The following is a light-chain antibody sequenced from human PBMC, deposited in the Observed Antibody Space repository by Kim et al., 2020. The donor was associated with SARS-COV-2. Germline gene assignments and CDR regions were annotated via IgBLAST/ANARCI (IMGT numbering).Light chain of an antibody. CDR2: AAS. CDR3: QKYNGAPWT. CDR1: QGISND. Sequence: DIQMTQSPSSLSASVGDRVTITCRASQGISNDLAWYQQKPGKVPKLLIFAASASQSGVPSRFSGSGSGTDFTLTISSLQPEDVATYYCQKYNGAPWTFGQGTKLEI. J-gene: IGKJ1*01. V-gene: IGKV1-27*01.